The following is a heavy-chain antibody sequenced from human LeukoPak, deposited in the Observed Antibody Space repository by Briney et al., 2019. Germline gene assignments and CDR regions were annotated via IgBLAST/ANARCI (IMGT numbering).Heavy chain of an antibody. V-gene: IGHV3-30-3*01. Sequence: GGSLRLSCAASGFTFSSYAMHWVRQAPGKGLEWVAVISYDGSNKYYADSVKGRFTISRDNSKNTLYLQMNSLRAEDTAVYYCAREYHMLDYWGQGTLVTVSS. CDR2: ISYDGSNK. CDR1: GFTFSSYA. CDR3: AREYHMLDY. D-gene: IGHD2-2*01. J-gene: IGHJ4*02.